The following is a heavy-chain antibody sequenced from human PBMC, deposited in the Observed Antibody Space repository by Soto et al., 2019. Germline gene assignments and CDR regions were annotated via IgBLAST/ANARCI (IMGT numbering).Heavy chain of an antibody. D-gene: IGHD2-2*01. CDR2: ISYDGSDK. J-gene: IGHJ4*02. CDR3: ASLGYCSSTTCPDY. Sequence: VQLVESGGGVVQPGRSLRLSCAASGFTFSSYAMHWVRQAPGKGLEWVAVISYDGSDKYYADSVKGRFTISRDNSKNTLYLQMNSLRAEDTAVYYCASLGYCSSTTCPDYWGQGTLVTVSS. V-gene: IGHV3-30-3*01. CDR1: GFTFSSYA.